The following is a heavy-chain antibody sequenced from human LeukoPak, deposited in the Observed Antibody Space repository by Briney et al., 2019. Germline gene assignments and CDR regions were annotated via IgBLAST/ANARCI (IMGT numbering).Heavy chain of an antibody. CDR3: ARARAVAGTGWFDP. CDR1: GYTFTSYD. J-gene: IGHJ5*02. D-gene: IGHD6-19*01. CDR2: MNPNSGNT. V-gene: IGHV1-8*01. Sequence: ASVKVSCKASGYTFTSYDINWVRQATGQGLEWMGWMNPNSGNTGYAQKFQGRVTLTRNTSISTAYMELSSLRSEDTAVYYCARARAVAGTGWFDPWGQGTLVTVSS.